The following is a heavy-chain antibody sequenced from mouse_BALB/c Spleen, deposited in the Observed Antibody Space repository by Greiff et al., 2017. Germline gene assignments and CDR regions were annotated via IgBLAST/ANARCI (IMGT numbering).Heavy chain of an antibody. CDR3: ARDGNYFFDY. V-gene: IGHV2-6-7*01. D-gene: IGHD2-1*01. CDR1: GFSLTGYG. J-gene: IGHJ2*01. CDR2: IWGDGST. Sequence: QVQLKESGPGLVAPSQSLSITCTVSGFSLTGYGANWVRQPSGKGLEWLGMIWGDGSTDYNSALKSRLSISKDNSKSQVFLKMNSLQTDDTARYYCARDGNYFFDYWGQGTTLTVSS.